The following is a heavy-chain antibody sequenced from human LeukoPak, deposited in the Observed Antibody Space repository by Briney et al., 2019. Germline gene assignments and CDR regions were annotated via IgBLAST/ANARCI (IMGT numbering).Heavy chain of an antibody. J-gene: IGHJ4*02. D-gene: IGHD5-24*01. Sequence: GGSLRLSCAASGFTFSSYWMSWVRQAPGKGLEWVSAISGSGGSTYYADSVKGRFTISRDNSKNTLYLQMNSLRAEDTAVYYCAKVMERWLQSYHFDYWGQGTLVTVSS. CDR3: AKVMERWLQSYHFDY. CDR1: GFTFSSYW. CDR2: ISGSGGST. V-gene: IGHV3-23*01.